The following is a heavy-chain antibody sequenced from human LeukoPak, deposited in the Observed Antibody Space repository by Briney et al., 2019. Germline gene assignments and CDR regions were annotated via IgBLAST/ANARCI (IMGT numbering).Heavy chain of an antibody. Sequence: PSETLSLTCAVYGGSFSGYYWSWIRQPPGKGLEWIGEINHSGSTNYNPSLKSRVTISVDTSKNQFSLKLGSVTAADTAVYYCARGRYCSSTSCFPIRGDDSFDIWGQGTMVTVSS. CDR2: INHSGST. D-gene: IGHD2-2*01. J-gene: IGHJ3*02. V-gene: IGHV4-34*01. CDR1: GGSFSGYY. CDR3: ARGRYCSSTSCFPIRGDDSFDI.